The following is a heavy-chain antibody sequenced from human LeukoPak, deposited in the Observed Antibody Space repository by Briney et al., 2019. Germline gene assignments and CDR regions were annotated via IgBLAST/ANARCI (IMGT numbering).Heavy chain of an antibody. CDR1: GGSFSNHY. D-gene: IGHD2-21*01. CDR2: INHAGST. CDR3: AREGVHLNIGGNYYPGVYYMYG. J-gene: IGHJ6*03. Sequence: NPSETLSLTCAVSGGSFSNHYLNWIRQSPGKGLEWIGEINHAGSTNYNPSLKSRVTISVAASKSQFSLELTSVTAADTAVYYCAREGVHLNIGGNYYPGVYYMYGWGKGTSVTASS. V-gene: IGHV4-34*01.